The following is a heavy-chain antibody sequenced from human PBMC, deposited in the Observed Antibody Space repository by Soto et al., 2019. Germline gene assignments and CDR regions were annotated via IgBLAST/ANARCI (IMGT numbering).Heavy chain of an antibody. J-gene: IGHJ4*02. CDR1: GFTFSAYY. D-gene: IGHD2-21*02. CDR2: ISSSGSTI. V-gene: IGHV3-11*01. CDR3: GRAIEVVTAIRGYVDY. Sequence: QVQLVESGGGLVKPGGSLRLSCAASGFTFSAYYMSWIRQAPGKGLEWVSYISSSGSTIYYADSVKGRFTISRDNAKNSLYLQMNSLRAEDTAVYYCGRAIEVVTAIRGYVDYWGQGNLVTVSS.